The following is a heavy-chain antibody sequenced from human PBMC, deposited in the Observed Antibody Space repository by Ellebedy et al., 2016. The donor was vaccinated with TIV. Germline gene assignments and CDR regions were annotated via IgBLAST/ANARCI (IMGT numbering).Heavy chain of an antibody. V-gene: IGHV1-24*01. D-gene: IGHD5-18*01. CDR1: GDTLTDLS. CDR3: ATSDTSKDLYAYYHAMDV. J-gene: IGHJ6*02. CDR2: FDPEEGET. Sequence: AASVKVSCKVSGDTLTDLSIHWARQAPGKGLEWIGGFDPEEGETLYAQKFQGRVNMSEDTSTDTAYMELSSLRSEDTAVYYCATSDTSKDLYAYYHAMDVWGQGTTVTVSS.